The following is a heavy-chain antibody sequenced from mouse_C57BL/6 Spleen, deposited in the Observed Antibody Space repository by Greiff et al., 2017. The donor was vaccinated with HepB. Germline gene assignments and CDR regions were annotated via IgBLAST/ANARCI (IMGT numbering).Heavy chain of an antibody. J-gene: IGHJ1*03. CDR3: ARGGIYYYGVFDV. D-gene: IGHD1-1*01. CDR1: GYTFTDYY. CDR2: INPNNGGT. Sequence: EVQLQQSGPELVKPGASVKISCKASGYTFTDYYMNWVKQSNGKSLEWIGDINPNNGGTSYNQKFKGKATLTVDKSSSTAYMELRSLTSEDSAVYYCARGGIYYYGVFDVWGTGTTVTVSS. V-gene: IGHV1-26*01.